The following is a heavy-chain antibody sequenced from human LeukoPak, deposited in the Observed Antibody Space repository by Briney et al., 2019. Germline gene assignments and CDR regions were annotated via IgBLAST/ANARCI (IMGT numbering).Heavy chain of an antibody. CDR2: ISYDGSNK. J-gene: IGHJ4*02. V-gene: IGHV3-30*18. CDR3: AKDLNTAPDY. CDR1: GFTFSSYG. Sequence: PGGSLRLSCAAPGFTFSSYGMHWVRQAPGKGLEWVAVISYDGSNKYYADSVKGRFTISRDNSKNTLYLQMNSLRAEDTAVYYCAKDLNTAPDYWGQGTLVTVSS. D-gene: IGHD5-18*01.